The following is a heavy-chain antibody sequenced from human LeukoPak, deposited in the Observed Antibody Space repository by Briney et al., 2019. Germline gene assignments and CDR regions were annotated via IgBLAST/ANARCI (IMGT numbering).Heavy chain of an antibody. Sequence: GGSLRLSCAASGFTSGFTFSSYWMSWVRQAPGKGLEWVATIKQDGNDKYYVDSVKGRFTISRDNAKNSLFLQMSSLRADDTAIYYCARYTGTYLFDFWGQGTLVTVSS. J-gene: IGHJ4*02. CDR1: GFTFSSYW. D-gene: IGHD1-26*01. V-gene: IGHV3-7*01. CDR2: IKQDGNDK. CDR3: ARYTGTYLFDF.